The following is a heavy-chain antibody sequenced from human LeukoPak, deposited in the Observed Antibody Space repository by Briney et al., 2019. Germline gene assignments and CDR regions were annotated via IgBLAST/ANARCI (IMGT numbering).Heavy chain of an antibody. V-gene: IGHV4-4*07. Sequence: SETLSLTCTVSGGSISSYYWSWIRQPAGKGLEWIGRIYTSGSTNYNPSLKSRVTMSVDTSKNQFSLKLSSVTAADTAMYYCARVGSYSHLYYYYYYMDVWGKGTTVTVSS. CDR1: GGSISSYY. J-gene: IGHJ6*03. CDR2: IYTSGST. CDR3: ARVGSYSHLYYYYYYMDV. D-gene: IGHD2-21*01.